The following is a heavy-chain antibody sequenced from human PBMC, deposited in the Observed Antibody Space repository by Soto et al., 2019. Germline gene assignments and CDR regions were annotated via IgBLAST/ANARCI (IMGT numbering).Heavy chain of an antibody. D-gene: IGHD4-4*01. CDR1: GFTFSSYG. CDR2: ICCDGSNK. CDR3: ARGHSIQYYHNGMDV. V-gene: IGHV3-30*19. Sequence: QPGGSLRLSCAASGFTFSSYGMHWVRQAPGKGLEWVAVICCDGSNKYYADSVKGRFTISRDNSKNTLYLQMNSLRAEDTAMYYCARGHSIQYYHNGMDVWGQGTTVTVSS. J-gene: IGHJ6*02.